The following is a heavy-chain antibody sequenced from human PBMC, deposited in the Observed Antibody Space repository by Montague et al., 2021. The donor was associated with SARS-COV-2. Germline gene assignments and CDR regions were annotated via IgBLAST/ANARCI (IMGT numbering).Heavy chain of an antibody. V-gene: IGHV3-9*01. D-gene: IGHD6-19*01. Sequence: SLRLSCAASGFTFDDYAMHWVRQAPGKGLEWVSGISWNSGSIHYADSVKGRFTISRDNAKNSLYLQMNSLRAEDTALYYCAKDSKPGIAVAGNGMDVWGQGTTVTVSS. CDR2: ISWNSGSI. J-gene: IGHJ6*02. CDR3: AKDSKPGIAVAGNGMDV. CDR1: GFTFDDYA.